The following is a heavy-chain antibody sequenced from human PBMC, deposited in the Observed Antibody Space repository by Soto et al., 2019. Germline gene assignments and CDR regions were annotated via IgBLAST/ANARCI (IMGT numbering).Heavy chain of an antibody. Sequence: EVQLVESGGGLVQPGGSLRLSCAASGFTFSSYWIHWVRQAPGKGPVWVSRINNDGSSTMYTDSVKGRFTISRDNAKNTLYLQMTSLRAEDTAVYYCARDRGYGTRFDYWGQGTLVPVSS. V-gene: IGHV3-74*03. CDR3: ARDRGYGTRFDY. D-gene: IGHD5-12*01. CDR1: GFTFSSYW. J-gene: IGHJ4*02. CDR2: INNDGSST.